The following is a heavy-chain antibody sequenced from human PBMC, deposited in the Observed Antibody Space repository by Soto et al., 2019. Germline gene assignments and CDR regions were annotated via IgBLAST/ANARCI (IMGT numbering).Heavy chain of an antibody. V-gene: IGHV3-21*01. D-gene: IGHD6-13*01. CDR1: GFTFSSYN. CDR2: ITTGGEYR. Sequence: PGGSLRLSCGASGFTFSSYNINWVRQAPGKGLEWVSGITTGGEYRFYADSVKGRFTISRDNSKNTLYLQMNSLRAEDTAVYYCARGLGRAAALGMDVWGQGTTVTVSS. J-gene: IGHJ6*02. CDR3: ARGLGRAAALGMDV.